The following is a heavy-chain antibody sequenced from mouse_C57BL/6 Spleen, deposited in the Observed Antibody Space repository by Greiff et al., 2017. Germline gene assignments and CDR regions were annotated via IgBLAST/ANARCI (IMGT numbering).Heavy chain of an antibody. D-gene: IGHD1-1*01. CDR3: TVSDYYGSSYYFDY. Sequence: EVMLVESGGGLVQPGGSMKLSCVASGFTFSNYWMNWVRQSPEKGLEWVAQIRLKSDNYATHYAESVKGRFTISRDDSKSSVYLQMNNLRAEDTGIYYCTVSDYYGSSYYFDYWGQGTTLTVSS. CDR1: GFTFSNYW. J-gene: IGHJ2*01. V-gene: IGHV6-3*01. CDR2: IRLKSDNYAT.